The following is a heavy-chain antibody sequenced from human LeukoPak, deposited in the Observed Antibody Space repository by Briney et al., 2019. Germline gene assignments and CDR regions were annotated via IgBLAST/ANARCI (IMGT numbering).Heavy chain of an antibody. Sequence: GGSLRLSCAASGFTFSSYSTHWVRQAPGKGLEWVAVISYDGSSEYYADSVRGRFTISRDNSKNTLYLQMNSLGAEDTAVFYCARDRSDYSIKYYYYYGMDVWGQGTTVTVSS. CDR2: ISYDGSSE. D-gene: IGHD3-16*01. CDR1: GFTFSSYS. J-gene: IGHJ6*02. CDR3: ARDRSDYSIKYYYYYGMDV. V-gene: IGHV3-30-3*01.